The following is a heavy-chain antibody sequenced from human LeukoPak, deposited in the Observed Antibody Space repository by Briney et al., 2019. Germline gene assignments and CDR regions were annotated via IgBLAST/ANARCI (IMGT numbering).Heavy chain of an antibody. Sequence: ASVTLSFKASGGTFTSYAISWVRQAPGQGLEWMGRIFPIFATANYAQKFQGRVTITADESTSTAYMELSSLRSEDTAVYYCARESGSYEAYFDYWGQGTLVTVSS. CDR3: ARESGSYEAYFDY. V-gene: IGHV1-69*13. CDR2: IFPIFATA. D-gene: IGHD1-26*01. CDR1: GGTFTSYA. J-gene: IGHJ4*02.